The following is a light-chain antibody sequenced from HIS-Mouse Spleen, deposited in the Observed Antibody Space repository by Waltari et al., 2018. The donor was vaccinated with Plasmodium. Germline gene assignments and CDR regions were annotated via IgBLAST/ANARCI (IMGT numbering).Light chain of an antibody. Sequence: EIVMTQSPATLSVSPGERATLSCRASQRVSSNLAGYQQKPGQAPRLLIYGASTRAPGIPARFSGSGSGTEFTLTISSLQSEDFAVYYCQQYNNWSFTFGPGTKVDIK. J-gene: IGKJ3*01. CDR2: GAS. CDR1: QRVSSN. CDR3: QQYNNWSFT. V-gene: IGKV3-15*01.